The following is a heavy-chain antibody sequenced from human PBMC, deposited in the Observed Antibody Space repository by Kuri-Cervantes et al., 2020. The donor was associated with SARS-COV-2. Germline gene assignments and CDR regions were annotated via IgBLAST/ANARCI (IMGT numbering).Heavy chain of an antibody. D-gene: IGHD3-3*01. V-gene: IGHV4-39*07. J-gene: IGHJ4*02. Sequence: SETLSLTCTVSGGSISSSSYYWGWIRQPPGKGLEWIGSIYYSGSTYYNPSLKSRVTISVDTSKNQFSLKLSSVTAADTAVYYCARDVRFLEGGLFDYWGQGTLVTVSS. CDR3: ARDVRFLEGGLFDY. CDR2: IYYSGST. CDR1: GGSISSSSYY.